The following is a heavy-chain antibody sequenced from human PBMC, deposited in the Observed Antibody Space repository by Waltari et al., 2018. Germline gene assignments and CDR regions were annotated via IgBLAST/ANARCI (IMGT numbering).Heavy chain of an antibody. CDR2: ISSTGRNT. D-gene: IGHD2-2*01. CDR3: ARGPPTLTSTTFQSDS. Sequence: QERLVEAGGGLVQAGGSLRLSCGASGCTFSDSYRMWIRQAPGKGLEWVADISSTGRNTDYGDSVRGRFTISRDNTKNSLYLQMHSLRVEDTAVYFCARGPPTLTSTTFQSDSWGQGTLVTVSS. CDR1: GCTFSDSY. V-gene: IGHV3-11*06. J-gene: IGHJ5*02.